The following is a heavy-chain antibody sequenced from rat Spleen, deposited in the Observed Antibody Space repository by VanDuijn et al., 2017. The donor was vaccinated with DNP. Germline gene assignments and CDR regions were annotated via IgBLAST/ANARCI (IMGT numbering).Heavy chain of an antibody. CDR2: IMYDESQT. Sequence: EVKLVESGGGLVQPGRSLKLSCAASGFNFNDYWMYWIRQAPGKGLEWVATIMYDESQTYYRDSVKGRFTISRDNAKSTLYLQMSSLRSEDTATYYCTRDRKNYYYFDYWGQGVMVTVSS. V-gene: IGHV5S10*01. D-gene: IGHD1-10*01. J-gene: IGHJ2*01. CDR3: TRDRKNYYYFDY. CDR1: GFNFNDYW.